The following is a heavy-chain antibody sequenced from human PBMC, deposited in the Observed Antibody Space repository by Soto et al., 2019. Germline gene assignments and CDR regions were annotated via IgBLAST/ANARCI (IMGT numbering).Heavy chain of an antibody. CDR2: ISSDGKTK. CDR1: GFTFSSYG. CDR3: EKEVAVAGDLDY. J-gene: IGHJ4*01. V-gene: IGHV3-30*18. D-gene: IGHD6-19*01. Sequence: PGGSLRLSCVASGFTFSSYGIHWVRQAPGKGLEWVGVISSDGKTKYYADSVKGRFTISRDNSKNTLYLQMDSLRPEDTAVYYCEKEVAVAGDLDYWGHGTLVTVSS.